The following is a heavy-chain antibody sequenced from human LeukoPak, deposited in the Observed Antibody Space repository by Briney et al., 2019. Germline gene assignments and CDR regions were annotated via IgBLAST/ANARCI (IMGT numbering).Heavy chain of an antibody. V-gene: IGHV1-18*01. CDR2: ISAYNGNT. CDR1: GYTFTSYG. CDR3: ARVVDIVVVPAAMHDY. Sequence: ASMKVSCKASGYTFTSYGISWVRQAPGQGLEWMGWISAYNGNTNYAQKLQGRVTMTTDTSTSTAYMELRSLRSDDTTVYYCARVVDIVVVPAAMHDYWGQGTLVTVSS. J-gene: IGHJ4*02. D-gene: IGHD2-2*01.